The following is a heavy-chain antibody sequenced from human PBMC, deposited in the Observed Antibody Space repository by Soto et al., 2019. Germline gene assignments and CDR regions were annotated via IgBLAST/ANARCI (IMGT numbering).Heavy chain of an antibody. CDR3: ANGGPTKGGDY. Sequence: QVQLVESGGGVAQPGRSLRLSCAASGFTFSSYGMHWVRQAPGKGLEWVAVISYDGSNKYYADSVKGRFTISRDNSKNTLYLQMNSLRAEDTAVYYCANGGPTKGGDYWGQGTLVTVSS. V-gene: IGHV3-30*18. CDR1: GFTFSSYG. D-gene: IGHD3-16*01. J-gene: IGHJ4*02. CDR2: ISYDGSNK.